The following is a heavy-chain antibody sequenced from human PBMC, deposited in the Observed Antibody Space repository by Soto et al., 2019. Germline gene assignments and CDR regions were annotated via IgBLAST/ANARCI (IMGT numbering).Heavy chain of an antibody. CDR2: ISGSGGST. V-gene: IGHV3-23*01. CDR1: GFTFSSYA. D-gene: IGHD3-3*01. CDR3: AKIERVGVVILYCFDY. Sequence: EVQLLESGGGLVQPGGSLRLSCAASGFTFSSYAMSWVRQAPGKGLEWVSAISGSGGSTYYADSVKGRFTISRDNSKNTLYLQMSSLRAEDTAVYYCAKIERVGVVILYCFDYWGQGTLVTVSS. J-gene: IGHJ4*02.